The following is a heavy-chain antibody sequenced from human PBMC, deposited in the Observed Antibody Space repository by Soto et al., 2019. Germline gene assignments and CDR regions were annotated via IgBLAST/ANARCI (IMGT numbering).Heavy chain of an antibody. V-gene: IGHV3-66*01. Sequence: EVQLVESGGGLVQPGGSLRLSCAASGFTVSSNYMSWVRQAPGKGLEWVSVIYSGGSTYYADSVKGRFTISRDNSKNTLYLQMNSRRAEDPAVYYCARDQVGAATEYFQHWGQGTLVTVSS. CDR1: GFTVSSNY. D-gene: IGHD1-26*01. CDR2: IYSGGST. CDR3: ARDQVGAATEYFQH. J-gene: IGHJ1*01.